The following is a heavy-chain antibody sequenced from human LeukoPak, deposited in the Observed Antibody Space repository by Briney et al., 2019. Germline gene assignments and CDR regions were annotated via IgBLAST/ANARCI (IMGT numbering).Heavy chain of an antibody. V-gene: IGHV5-51*01. CDR1: GYSFTSYW. J-gene: IGHJ4*02. D-gene: IGHD7-27*01. CDR2: IDPSDSDI. Sequence: GESLKISCKASGYSFTSYWIGWVRQMPGKGLEWMGIIDPSDSDIRYTPSFQGQVTISADKSLSTAYLPWNSLKASDTAIYYCARQTAMGRSGDYWGQGTLVTVSS. CDR3: ARQTAMGRSGDY.